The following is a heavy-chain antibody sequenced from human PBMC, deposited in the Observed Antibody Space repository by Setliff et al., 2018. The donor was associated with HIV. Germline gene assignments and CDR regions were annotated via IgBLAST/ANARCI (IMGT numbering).Heavy chain of an antibody. V-gene: IGHV1-69*13. CDR3: ALPAAIRRQYPEDAFDI. CDR1: GGTFSSYA. Sequence: SVKVSCKASGGTFSSYAIGRVRQAPGQGLEWMGGIIPIFGTANYAQKFQGRVTITADESTSTAYMELSSLRSEDTAVYYCALPAAIRRQYPEDAFDIWGQGTMVTVSS. CDR2: IIPIFGTA. D-gene: IGHD2-2*01. J-gene: IGHJ3*02.